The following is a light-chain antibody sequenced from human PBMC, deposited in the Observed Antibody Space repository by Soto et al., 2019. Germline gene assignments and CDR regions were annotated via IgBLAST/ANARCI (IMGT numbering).Light chain of an antibody. CDR1: SSDVGGYDY. CDR2: EVS. V-gene: IGLV2-14*01. Sequence: ALTQPASVSGSPGQSITISCTGTSSDVGGYDYVSWYQLHPGKAPKLMVFEVSNRPSGVSYRFSGSKSGNTASLTISGLQAEDEADYFCGSYSISTDYIFGNGTKGTV. CDR3: GSYSISTDYI. J-gene: IGLJ1*01.